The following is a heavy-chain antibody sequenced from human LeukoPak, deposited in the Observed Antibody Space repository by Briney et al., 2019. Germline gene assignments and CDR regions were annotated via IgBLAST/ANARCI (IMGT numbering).Heavy chain of an antibody. J-gene: IGHJ4*02. CDR3: AKEDDFWSGYPTTHFDY. CDR2: ISWNSGSI. V-gene: IGHV3-9*01. Sequence: GRSLRLSCAASGFTFDDYAMHWVRQAPGKGLEWVSGISWNSGSIGYADSVKGRFTISRDSSKNTLYLQMNSLRAEDTAVYYCAKEDDFWSGYPTTHFDYWGQGTLVTVSS. D-gene: IGHD3-3*01. CDR1: GFTFDDYA.